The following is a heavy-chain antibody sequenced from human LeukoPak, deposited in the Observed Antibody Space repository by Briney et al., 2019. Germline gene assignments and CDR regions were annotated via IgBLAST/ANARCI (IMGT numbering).Heavy chain of an antibody. J-gene: IGHJ4*02. CDR1: GFTVSSNY. V-gene: IGHV3-53*01. CDR3: ARSSRWLLARFDY. Sequence: GGSLRLSCAASGFTVSSNYMSWVRQALGKGLEWVSVIYSGGSTYYADSVKGRSTISRDNSKNTLYLQMNSLRAEDTAVYYCARSSRWLLARFDYWGQGTLVTVSS. CDR2: IYSGGST. D-gene: IGHD3-22*01.